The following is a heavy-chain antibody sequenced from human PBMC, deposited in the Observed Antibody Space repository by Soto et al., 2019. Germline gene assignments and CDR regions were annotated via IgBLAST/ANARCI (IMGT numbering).Heavy chain of an antibody. CDR1: GYTFTGYY. J-gene: IGHJ6*02. V-gene: IGHV1-2*04. Sequence: ASVKVSCKASGYTFTGYYMHWVRHAPGQGLEWMGWINPNSGGTNYAQKFQGWVTMTRDTSISTAYMELSRLRSDDTAVYYCARETSTVTTFSYGMDVWGQGTTVTVSS. CDR3: ARETSTVTTFSYGMDV. D-gene: IGHD4-17*01. CDR2: INPNSGGT.